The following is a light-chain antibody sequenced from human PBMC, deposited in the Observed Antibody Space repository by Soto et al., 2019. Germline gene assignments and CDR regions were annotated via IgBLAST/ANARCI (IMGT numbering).Light chain of an antibody. CDR2: AAS. J-gene: IGKJ4*02. CDR1: QYISNW. Sequence: DIQLTQSPATLSASVGDRVTITCQASQYISNWLAWYQQKPGKIPNLLIYAASTLQAGVPSRFSGSGSGTDFTLTISSLQLEYVAAYYCPKYNSAPLTFGVATKFDIK. CDR3: PKYNSAPLT. V-gene: IGKV1-27*01.